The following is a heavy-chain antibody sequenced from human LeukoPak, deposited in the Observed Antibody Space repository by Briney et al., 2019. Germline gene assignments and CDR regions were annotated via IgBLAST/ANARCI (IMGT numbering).Heavy chain of an antibody. CDR3: ARPARRYYDFWSGSPDWFDP. J-gene: IGHJ5*02. Sequence: SVKVSCKASGGTFSSNAISWVRQAPGQGLEWMGRIIPILGIANYAQKFQGRVTITADKSTSTAYMELSSLRSEDTAVYYCARPARRYYDFWSGSPDWFDPWGQGTLVTVSS. V-gene: IGHV1-69*04. CDR2: IIPILGIA. CDR1: GGTFSSNA. D-gene: IGHD3-3*01.